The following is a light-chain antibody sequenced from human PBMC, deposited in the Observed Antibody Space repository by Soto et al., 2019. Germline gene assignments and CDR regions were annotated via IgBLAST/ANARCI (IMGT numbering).Light chain of an antibody. Sequence: EVVLTQSPGTLSLSPWERATLSCRASQSVSSSYLAWYQQKPGQAPRLLIYGASSRATGIPDRFSGSGSGTDFTLTISTLQSEDFAGYYCQQYNYWPRSFGQGTKVDIK. CDR1: QSVSSSY. CDR3: QQYNYWPRS. V-gene: IGKV3-20*01. J-gene: IGKJ1*01. CDR2: GAS.